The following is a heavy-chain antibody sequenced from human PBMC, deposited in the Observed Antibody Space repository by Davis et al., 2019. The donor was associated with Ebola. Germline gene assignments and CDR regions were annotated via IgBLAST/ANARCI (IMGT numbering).Heavy chain of an antibody. CDR3: ARDHCTVGSCHNDY. J-gene: IGHJ4*02. D-gene: IGHD2-8*02. CDR2: IKQDGSAK. Sequence: PGGSLRLSCAASGSTFSRFWMSWVRQAPGKGLEWVANIKQDGSAKHYLDSVKGRFTISRDNTKNSLYLQMNSLSVDDTGVYFCARDHCTVGSCHNDYWGQGTLVTVS. CDR1: GSTFSRFW. V-gene: IGHV3-7*01.